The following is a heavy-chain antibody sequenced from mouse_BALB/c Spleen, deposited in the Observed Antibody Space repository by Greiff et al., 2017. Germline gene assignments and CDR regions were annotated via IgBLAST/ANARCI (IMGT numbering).Heavy chain of an antibody. Sequence: QVQLQQPGAELVKPGASVKMSCKASGYTFTSYNMHWVKQTPGQGLEWIGAIYPGNGDTSYNQKFKGKATLTADKSSSTAYMQLSSLTSEDSAVYYCARDYGNYVAYWGQGTLVTVSA. CDR2: IYPGNGDT. D-gene: IGHD2-1*01. CDR3: ARDYGNYVAY. V-gene: IGHV1-12*01. CDR1: GYTFTSYN. J-gene: IGHJ3*01.